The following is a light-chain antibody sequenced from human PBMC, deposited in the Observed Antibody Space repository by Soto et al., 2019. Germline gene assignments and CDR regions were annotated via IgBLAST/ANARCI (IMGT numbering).Light chain of an antibody. CDR3: QTWVAGIYV. J-gene: IGLJ1*01. V-gene: IGLV4-69*01. Sequence: QSLLTQSPSASASLGASVKLTCTLSSGHSSYAIAWHQQQPEKGPRYLMNLNSDGSHSKGDGIPDRFSGSSSGAERYLTISSLQSEDEADYYCQTWVAGIYVFGTGTKLTVL. CDR2: LNSDGSH. CDR1: SGHSSYA.